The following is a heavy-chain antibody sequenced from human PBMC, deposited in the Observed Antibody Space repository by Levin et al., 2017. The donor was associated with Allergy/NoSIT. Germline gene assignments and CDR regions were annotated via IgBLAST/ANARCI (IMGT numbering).Heavy chain of an antibody. V-gene: IGHV3-15*01. J-gene: IGHJ4*02. D-gene: IGHD4/OR15-4a*01. Sequence: LSLTCAASGFTFSNAWMNWVRQAPGKGLEWVGRIKRKTDGETTEFTEPVKGRFTISRDDSKNTVFLHMNSLKTDDTAVYYCAMVDNGSVNWGQGTLVTVSS. CDR1: GFTFSNAW. CDR3: AMVDNGSVN. CDR2: IKRKTDGETT.